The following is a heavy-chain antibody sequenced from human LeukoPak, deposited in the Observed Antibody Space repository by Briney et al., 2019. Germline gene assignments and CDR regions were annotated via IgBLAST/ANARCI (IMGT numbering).Heavy chain of an antibody. Sequence: SVKVSCKASGGTFSSYAVSWVRQAPGQGLEWMGGIIPIFGTANYAQKFQGRVTITADESTSTAYMELSSLRSEDTAVYYCAMPKDSSGYYYEYYYYGMDVWGQGTTVTVSS. CDR2: IIPIFGTA. D-gene: IGHD3-22*01. V-gene: IGHV1-69*01. CDR1: GGTFSSYA. J-gene: IGHJ6*02. CDR3: AMPKDSSGYYYEYYYYGMDV.